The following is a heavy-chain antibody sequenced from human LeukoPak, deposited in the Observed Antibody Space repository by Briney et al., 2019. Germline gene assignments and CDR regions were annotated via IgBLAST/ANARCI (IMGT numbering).Heavy chain of an antibody. CDR3: ARGVGYGHYFDY. V-gene: IGHV4-61*01. Sequence: SETLSLTCTVSGSSVSSGYYYWNWIRQPPGKALEWIGYVYYNGNTEYNPSLRSRVTISVDTSKNQFPLILTSVTAAGTAVYYCARGVGYGHYFDYWGQGTLVTVSS. CDR2: VYYNGNT. J-gene: IGHJ4*02. D-gene: IGHD4-17*01. CDR1: GSSVSSGYYY.